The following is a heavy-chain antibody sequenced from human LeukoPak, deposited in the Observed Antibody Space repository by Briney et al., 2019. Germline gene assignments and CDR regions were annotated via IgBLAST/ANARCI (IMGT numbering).Heavy chain of an antibody. V-gene: IGHV3-23*01. J-gene: IGHJ4*02. CDR2: IGASGSTT. D-gene: IGHD4-17*01. CDR3: AKETPDYE. Sequence: PGGSLRLSCAASGSTFSAYAMRWVRQAPGKGLEWVSAIGASGSTTYYADSVKGRFTISRDNSKSTVYLQMNSLRAEDTAVYYCAKETPDYEGGQGTLVTVSS. CDR1: GSTFSAYA.